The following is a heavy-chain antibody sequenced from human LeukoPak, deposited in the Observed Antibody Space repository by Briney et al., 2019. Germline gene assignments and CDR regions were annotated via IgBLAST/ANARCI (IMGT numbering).Heavy chain of an antibody. CDR3: AKDRRFLEWLPTLLFDY. CDR2: ISSSSSYI. D-gene: IGHD3-3*01. CDR1: GFTFSSYW. J-gene: IGHJ4*02. V-gene: IGHV3-21*04. Sequence: GGSLRLSCAASGFTFSSYWMHWVRQAPGKGLEWVSSISSSSSYIYYADSVKGRFTISRDNAKNSLYLQMNSLRAEDTALYYCAKDRRFLEWLPTLLFDYWGQGTLVTVSS.